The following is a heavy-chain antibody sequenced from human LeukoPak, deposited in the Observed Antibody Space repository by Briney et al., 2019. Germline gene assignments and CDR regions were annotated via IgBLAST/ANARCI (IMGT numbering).Heavy chain of an antibody. Sequence: SETLSLTCAAYGGSFSGYYWSWIRQPPGKGLEWIGEINHSGSTNYNPSLKSRVTISVDTSKNQFSLKLSSVTAADTAVYYCARGSGAAAGNWFDPWGQGTLVTVSS. CDR2: INHSGST. CDR3: ARGSGAAAGNWFDP. J-gene: IGHJ5*02. V-gene: IGHV4-34*01. D-gene: IGHD6-13*01. CDR1: GGSFSGYY.